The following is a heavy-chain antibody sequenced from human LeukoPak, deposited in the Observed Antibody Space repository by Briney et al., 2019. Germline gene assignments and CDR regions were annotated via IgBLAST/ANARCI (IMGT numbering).Heavy chain of an antibody. V-gene: IGHV3-53*01. Sequence: AGGSLRLSCAASGFTVSTNYMTWVRQAPGKGLEWVSLIYSAGTTYYADSVTGRFTISRDYSKNTLYLQMNSLRVEDTAVYYCARGLASTLLDYWGQGTPVTVSS. CDR1: GFTVSTNY. CDR2: IYSAGTT. J-gene: IGHJ4*02. CDR3: ARGLASTLLDY. D-gene: IGHD2-2*01.